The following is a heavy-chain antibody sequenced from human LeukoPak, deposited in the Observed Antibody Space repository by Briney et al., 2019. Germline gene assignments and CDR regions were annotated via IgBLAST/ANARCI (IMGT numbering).Heavy chain of an antibody. V-gene: IGHV1-18*01. CDR1: GYTFTSYG. CDR2: ISAYNGNT. J-gene: IGHJ4*02. D-gene: IGHD5-18*01. CDR3: ARADTAMDPFDY. Sequence: GASVKVSCKASGYTFTSYGISWVRQAPGQGLEWMGWISAYNGNTNYAQKFQGRVTMTRDTSTSTVYMELSSLRSEDTAVYYCARADTAMDPFDYWGQGTLVTVSS.